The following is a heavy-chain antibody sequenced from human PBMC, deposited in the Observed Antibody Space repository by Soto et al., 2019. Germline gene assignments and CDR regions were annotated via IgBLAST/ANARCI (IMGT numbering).Heavy chain of an antibody. CDR3: ARGRDYSNYDFDY. J-gene: IGHJ4*02. CDR1: GYTFTSYD. CDR2: MNPNSGNT. D-gene: IGHD4-4*01. V-gene: IGHV1-8*01. Sequence: QVQLVQSGAEVKKPGASVKVSCKASGYTFTSYDIHWVRKATGQGLEWMGWMNPNSGNTGYAQKFQGRVTMTRNTSISTAYMELSSLRSEDTAFYYRARGRDYSNYDFDYWGQGTLVTVYS.